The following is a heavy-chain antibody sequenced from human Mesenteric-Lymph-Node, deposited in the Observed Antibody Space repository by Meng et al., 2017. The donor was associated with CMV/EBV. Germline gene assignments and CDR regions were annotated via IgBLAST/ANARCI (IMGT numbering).Heavy chain of an antibody. CDR2: ISGSGGST. CDR3: ARDSYVSGELALQIDY. Sequence: GESLKISCSASGFTFSSYAMSWVRQAPGKGLEWVSAISGSGGSTYYADSVKGRFTISRDNAKNSLYLQMNSLRAEDTAVYYCARDSYVSGELALQIDYWGQGTLVTVSS. D-gene: IGHD3-10*01. CDR1: GFTFSSYA. V-gene: IGHV3-23*01. J-gene: IGHJ4*02.